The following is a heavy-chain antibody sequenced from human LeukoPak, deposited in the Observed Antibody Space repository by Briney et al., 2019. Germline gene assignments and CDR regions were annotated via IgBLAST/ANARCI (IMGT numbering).Heavy chain of an antibody. CDR2: INPSGGST. J-gene: IGHJ4*02. CDR3: ARGAVDFWSGYHPYYFDY. CDR1: GYTFTSYY. V-gene: IGHV1-46*01. Sequence: GASVKVSCKASGYTFTSYYMHWVRQAPGQGLEWMGIINPSGGSTSYAQKFQGRVTMTRDMSTSTVYMELSSLRSEDTAVYYCARGAVDFWSGYHPYYFDYWGQGTLVTVSS. D-gene: IGHD3-3*01.